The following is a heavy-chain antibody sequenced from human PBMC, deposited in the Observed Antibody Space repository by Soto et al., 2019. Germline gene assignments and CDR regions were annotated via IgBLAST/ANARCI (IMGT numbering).Heavy chain of an antibody. J-gene: IGHJ4*02. CDR2: IIPIFGTI. Sequence: QVQLVQSGAEVKKPGSSVKVSCKASGGTFSSYAISWVRQAPGQGLEWMGGIIPIFGTINYAQKFQGRVTITADEYTYTAYMELSSLRSEDTAVYFCARGGSRDGDYIVDWGQGTLVTVSS. D-gene: IGHD4-17*01. CDR3: ARGGSRDGDYIVD. CDR1: GGTFSSYA. V-gene: IGHV1-69*01.